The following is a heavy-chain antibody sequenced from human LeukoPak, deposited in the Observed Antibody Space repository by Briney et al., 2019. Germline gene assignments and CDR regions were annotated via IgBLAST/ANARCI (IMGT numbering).Heavy chain of an antibody. CDR2: IYTSGST. V-gene: IGHV4-4*07. Sequence: SETLSLTCTVSGGSISSYYWSWIRQPAGKGLEWIGRIYTSGSTNYNPSLKSRVTMSVDTSKNQFSLKLSSVTAADTAVYYCARHRYDFWSGYCLDYWGQGTLVTVSS. D-gene: IGHD3-3*01. CDR1: GGSISSYY. J-gene: IGHJ4*02. CDR3: ARHRYDFWSGYCLDY.